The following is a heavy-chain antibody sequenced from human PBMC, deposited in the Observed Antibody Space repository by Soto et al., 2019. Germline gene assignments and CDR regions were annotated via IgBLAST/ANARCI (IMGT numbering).Heavy chain of an antibody. D-gene: IGHD2-15*01. V-gene: IGHV3-21*01. CDR3: ARAGSYQSFDF. J-gene: IGHJ4*02. Sequence: GSLRLSCAASGFTFSDYSMHWVRQAPGKGLEWVSSISTSSSFIYYADSLKGRFTISRDNAENSLYLQMSSLRAEDTAVYYCARAGSYQSFDFWGQGTLVTVSS. CDR1: GFTFSDYS. CDR2: ISTSSSFI.